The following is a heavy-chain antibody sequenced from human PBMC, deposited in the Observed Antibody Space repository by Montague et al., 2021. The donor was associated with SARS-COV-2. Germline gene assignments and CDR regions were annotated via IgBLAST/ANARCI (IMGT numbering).Heavy chain of an antibody. Sequence: SETLSLTCTVSGGSISSSSYYWGWIRQPPGKGLEWIGSIYYSGSTYYNPSLKSRVTISVDTSKNQFSLKLSSVTAADTAVYYCARRLNYDILTGGALQYYSGMDVWGQGTTVTVSS. CDR2: IYYSGST. V-gene: IGHV4-39*01. CDR1: GGSISSSSYY. D-gene: IGHD3-9*01. J-gene: IGHJ6*02. CDR3: ARRLNYDILTGGALQYYSGMDV.